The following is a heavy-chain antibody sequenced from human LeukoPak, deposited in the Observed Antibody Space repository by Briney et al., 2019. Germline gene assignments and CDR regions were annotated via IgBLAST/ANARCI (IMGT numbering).Heavy chain of an antibody. CDR1: GFTFSSYA. D-gene: IGHD3-22*01. Sequence: GGSLRLSCAASGFTFSSYAMHWVRQAPGKGLEWVAVMSYDGSNKYYADSVKGRFTISRDNSKNSLYLQMNSLRVEDTAVYYCARGVLLDSTGSFLDFWGQGTLVTVSS. J-gene: IGHJ4*02. CDR2: MSYDGSNK. CDR3: ARGVLLDSTGSFLDF. V-gene: IGHV3-30*04.